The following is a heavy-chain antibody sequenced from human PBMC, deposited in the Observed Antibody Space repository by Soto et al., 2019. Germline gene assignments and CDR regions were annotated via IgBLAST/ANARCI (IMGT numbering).Heavy chain of an antibody. CDR3: ARDGGVWAYGEYIYPPLY. V-gene: IGHV3-48*01. CDR2: ISSSSSTI. D-gene: IGHD4-17*01. CDR1: GFTFSSYS. Sequence: EVQLVESGGGLVQPGGSLRLSCAASGFTFSSYSMNWVRQAPGKGLEWVSYISSSSSTIYYEDSVKGRFSISRDNAKNSLYLQMNSLRAEDTAVYYCARDGGVWAYGEYIYPPLYWGQGTLVTVSS. J-gene: IGHJ4*02.